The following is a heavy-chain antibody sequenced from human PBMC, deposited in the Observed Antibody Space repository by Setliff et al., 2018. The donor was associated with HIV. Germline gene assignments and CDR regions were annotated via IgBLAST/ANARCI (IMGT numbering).Heavy chain of an antibody. J-gene: IGHJ6*02. CDR3: ARDRKISAAGRPYYYYGMDV. CDR1: GYTFTSYG. D-gene: IGHD6-13*01. CDR2: ISAYNGNT. Sequence: ASVKVSCKASGYTFTSYGISWVRQAPGQGLEWMGWISAYNGNTNYAQKLQGRVTMTTDTSTSTAYMELRSLRSDDTAVYHCARDRKISAAGRPYYYYGMDVWGRGTTVTVSS. V-gene: IGHV1-18*01.